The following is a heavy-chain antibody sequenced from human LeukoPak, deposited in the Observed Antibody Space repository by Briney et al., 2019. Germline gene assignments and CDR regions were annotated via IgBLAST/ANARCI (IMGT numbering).Heavy chain of an antibody. CDR2: INHGGST. CDR1: GGSISSYY. CDR3: ARVGPNWGFKENFDF. D-gene: IGHD7-27*01. J-gene: IGHJ4*02. V-gene: IGHV4-59*04. Sequence: SSETLSLTCTVSGGSISSYYWSWIRQPPGKGLEWIGSINHGGSTDYNPSLKSRVIMSIDTSKNHFSLKLTSVTAADTAVYYCARVGPNWGFKENFDFWGQGTLVTVSS.